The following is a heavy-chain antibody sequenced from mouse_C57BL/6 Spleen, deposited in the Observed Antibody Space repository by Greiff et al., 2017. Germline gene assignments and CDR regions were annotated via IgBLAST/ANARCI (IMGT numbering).Heavy chain of an antibody. V-gene: IGHV1-61*01. J-gene: IGHJ1*03. CDR3: ARGGYSNWYFDV. CDR2: IYPSDSET. D-gene: IGHD2-5*01. CDR1: GYTFTSYW. Sequence: VQLQQPGAELVRPGSSVKLSCKASGYTFTSYWMDWVKQRPGQGLEWIGNIYPSDSETHYNQKFKDKATLTVDKSSSTAYMQLSSLTSEDSAVYYCARGGYSNWYFDVWGTGTTVTVSS.